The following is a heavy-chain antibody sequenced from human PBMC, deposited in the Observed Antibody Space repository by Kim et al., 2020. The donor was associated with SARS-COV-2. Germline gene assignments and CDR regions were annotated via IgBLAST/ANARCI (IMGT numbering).Heavy chain of an antibody. V-gene: IGHV3-30*18. D-gene: IGHD3-3*01. J-gene: IGHJ4*02. CDR2: ISYDGSNK. Sequence: GGSLRLSCAASGFTFSSYGMHWVRQAPGKGLEWVAVISYDGSNKYYADSVKGRFTISRDNSKNTLYLQMNSLRAEDTAVYYCAKERYDFWSGRLQTYYFDYWGQGTLVTVSS. CDR3: AKERYDFWSGRLQTYYFDY. CDR1: GFTFSSYG.